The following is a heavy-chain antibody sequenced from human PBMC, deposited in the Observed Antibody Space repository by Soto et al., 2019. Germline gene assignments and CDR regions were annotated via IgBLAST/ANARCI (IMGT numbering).Heavy chain of an antibody. V-gene: IGHV4-59*12. CDR1: GASITYYY. CDR3: ARDKITGLFDY. D-gene: IGHD2-8*02. Sequence: SETLSFTCAVSGASITYYYWNWIRQPPGRGLEWIVSFSYSGSTDYNPSLRSRVTISVDTSKNQFSLKLTSVTAADTAVYYCARDKITGLFDYWGQGTLVTVSS. CDR2: FSYSGST. J-gene: IGHJ4*02.